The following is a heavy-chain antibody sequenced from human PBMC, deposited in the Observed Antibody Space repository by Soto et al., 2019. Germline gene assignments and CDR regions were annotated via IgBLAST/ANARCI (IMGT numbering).Heavy chain of an antibody. D-gene: IGHD3-10*01. J-gene: IGHJ4*02. CDR2: INSRSSSI. CDR1: GFTFSSYS. CDR3: ARKPSGDY. V-gene: IGHV3-21*01. Sequence: EVQLVESGGGLVKPGGSLRLSCAASGFTFSSYSMTWVRQAPGKGLEWVSSINSRSSSIYYADSVKGRFTISRDNAKNSLYLQMNSLRAEDTAVDYCARKPSGDYWGQGTLVTVSS.